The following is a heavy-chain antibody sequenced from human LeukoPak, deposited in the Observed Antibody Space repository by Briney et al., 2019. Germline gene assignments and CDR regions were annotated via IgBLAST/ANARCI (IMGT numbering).Heavy chain of an antibody. Sequence: PGGPLRLPCAASGFTFSSYTMNWVRQAPGKGLERVSCISSGSGYIYYADSVKGRFTVSRDNAKNSLYLQMSSLGAEDTAVYYCARAVAGTEFYFDYWGQGTLVTVSS. CDR3: ARAVAGTEFYFDY. J-gene: IGHJ4*02. D-gene: IGHD6-19*01. V-gene: IGHV3-21*01. CDR1: GFTFSSYT. CDR2: ISSGSGYI.